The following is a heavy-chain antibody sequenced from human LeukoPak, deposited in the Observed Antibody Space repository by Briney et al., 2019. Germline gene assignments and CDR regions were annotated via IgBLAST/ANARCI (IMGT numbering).Heavy chain of an antibody. CDR3: ARDHRARTRVAARGYYYYGMDV. CDR1: GGTFISYA. CDR2: IIPIFGTA. D-gene: IGHD2-15*01. V-gene: IGHV1-69*06. Sequence: ASVKVSCKASGGTFISYAISWVRQAPGQGLEWMGGIIPIFGTANYAQKFQGRVTITADKSTSTAYMELSSLRSEDTAVYYCARDHRARTRVAARGYYYYGMDVWGNGTTVTVSS. J-gene: IGHJ6*04.